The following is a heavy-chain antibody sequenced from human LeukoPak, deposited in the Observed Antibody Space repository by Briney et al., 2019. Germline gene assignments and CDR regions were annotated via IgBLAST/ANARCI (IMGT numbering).Heavy chain of an antibody. CDR2: IYYTGIT. CDR1: GASISNDY. V-gene: IGHV4-59*08. J-gene: IGHJ4*02. D-gene: IGHD3-16*01. Sequence: SETLSLTCTVSGASISNDYWSWIRQPPGKGLEYIGYIYYTGITNYNPSLKSRVTISVDMSKNQFSLIMTSVTAADTAIYYCARQWGNVGWFENWGQETLATVSS. CDR3: ARQWGNVGWFEN.